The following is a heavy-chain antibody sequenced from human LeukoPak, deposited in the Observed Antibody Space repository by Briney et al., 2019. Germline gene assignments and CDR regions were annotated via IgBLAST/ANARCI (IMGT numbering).Heavy chain of an antibody. V-gene: IGHV4-4*02. CDR3: ARYALDWLSKYYGMDV. D-gene: IGHD3-9*01. J-gene: IGHJ6*02. CDR2: IYHSGST. Sequence: SETLSLTCAVSGGSISSSNWWSWVRPPPGKGLEWIGEIYHSGSTNYNPSLKSRVTISVDKSKNQFSLKLSSVTAADTAVYYCARYALDWLSKYYGMDVWGQGTTVTVSS. CDR1: GGSISSSNW.